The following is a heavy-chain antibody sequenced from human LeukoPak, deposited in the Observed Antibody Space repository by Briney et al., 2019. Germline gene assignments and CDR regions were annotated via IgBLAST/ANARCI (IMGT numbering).Heavy chain of an antibody. CDR1: GFTFSSYA. Sequence: PGRSLRLSCAASGFTFSSYAMHWVRQAPGKGLEWVAVISYDGSNKYYADSVKGRFTISRDNSKNTLYLQMSSLRAEDTAVYYCARARDDFWSGYYQNWFDPWGQGTLVTVSS. J-gene: IGHJ5*02. V-gene: IGHV3-30-3*01. D-gene: IGHD3-3*01. CDR2: ISYDGSNK. CDR3: ARARDDFWSGYYQNWFDP.